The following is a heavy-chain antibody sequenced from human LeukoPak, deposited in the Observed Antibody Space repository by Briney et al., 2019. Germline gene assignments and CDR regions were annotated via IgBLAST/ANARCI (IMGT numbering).Heavy chain of an antibody. CDR3: ARRITYMDV. CDR2: IYTSGST. D-gene: IGHD3-10*01. Sequence: SETLSLTCTVSGGSTSTYHWSWIRQPPGKGLEWIGYIYTSGSTSYNPSLNSRVTISVDTSKNQFSLKLTSVTAADTAVYYCARRITYMDVWGNGTTVTVSS. J-gene: IGHJ6*03. CDR1: GGSTSTYH. V-gene: IGHV4-4*08.